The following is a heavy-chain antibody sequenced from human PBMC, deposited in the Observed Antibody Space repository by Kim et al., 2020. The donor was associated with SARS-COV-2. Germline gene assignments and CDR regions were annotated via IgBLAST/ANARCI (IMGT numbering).Heavy chain of an antibody. V-gene: IGHV4-39*01. Sequence: GSTYYKSSLKSRVTIYVDTSKNQFSLKLSSVTAADTAVYYCARQLSLFDYWGQGTLVTVSS. J-gene: IGHJ4*02. CDR3: ARQLSLFDY. CDR2: GST. D-gene: IGHD3-16*02.